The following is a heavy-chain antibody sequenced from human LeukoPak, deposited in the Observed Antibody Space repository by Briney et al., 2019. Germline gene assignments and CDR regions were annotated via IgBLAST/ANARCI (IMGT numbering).Heavy chain of an antibody. Sequence: QAGGSLRLSCAASGFTFSSYAMSWVRQAPGKGLEWVSAISGSGGSTYYADSVKGRFTISRDNSKNTLYLQMNSLRAEDTAVYYXXXXXXXXXVPRPYFDYWGQGTLVTVSS. J-gene: IGHJ4*02. CDR2: ISGSGGST. CDR3: XXXXXXXXVPRPYFDY. V-gene: IGHV3-23*01. CDR1: GFTFSSYA.